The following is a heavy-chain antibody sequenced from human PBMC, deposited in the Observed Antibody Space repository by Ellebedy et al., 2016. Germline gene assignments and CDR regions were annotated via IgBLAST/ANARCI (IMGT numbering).Heavy chain of an antibody. CDR2: IYSGGDT. CDR3: AKTSGWGYGEN. CDR1: GFTVGNNY. Sequence: GESLKISXAASGFTVGNNYMSWVRQAPGKGLEWVSLIYSGGDTSYADSVKGRFTISRDSSRNTLYLQMNSLRAEDTAVYYCAKTSGWGYGENWGQGTLVTVSS. D-gene: IGHD3-10*01. J-gene: IGHJ4*02. V-gene: IGHV3-53*01.